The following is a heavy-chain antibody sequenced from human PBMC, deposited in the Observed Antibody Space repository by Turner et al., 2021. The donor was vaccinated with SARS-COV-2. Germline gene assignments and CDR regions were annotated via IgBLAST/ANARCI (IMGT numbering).Heavy chain of an antibody. Sequence: QLQLQESAPGLVKPSETLPLTCTVLGGSISSSSYYWGWIRQPLGKGLEWIGSIYDSGSTNYIPSHNRRVTISVDTSKNKFSLKLCSVTAADTAVYYCAYQDAMVPSYYYYYYGMDVWGQGTTVTVSS. CDR1: GGSISSSSYY. D-gene: IGHD3-10*01. J-gene: IGHJ6*02. CDR3: AYQDAMVPSYYYYYYGMDV. CDR2: IYDSGST. V-gene: IGHV4-39*01.